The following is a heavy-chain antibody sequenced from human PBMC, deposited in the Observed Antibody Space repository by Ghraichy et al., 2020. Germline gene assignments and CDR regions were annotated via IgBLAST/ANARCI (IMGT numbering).Heavy chain of an antibody. V-gene: IGHV4-39*01. CDR1: GGSINSNGYY. D-gene: IGHD6-6*01. CDR3: ARLDPPLQLVRGTEYFQH. J-gene: IGHJ1*01. Sequence: SETLSLTCTVSGGSINSNGYYWGWIRQAPGKGLEWIGSIYYSGSIYYNPSLRSRVTMSVDTANNRISLKLSSVSAADTAVYYCARLDPPLQLVRGTEYFQHWGQGTLVTVS. CDR2: IYYSGSI.